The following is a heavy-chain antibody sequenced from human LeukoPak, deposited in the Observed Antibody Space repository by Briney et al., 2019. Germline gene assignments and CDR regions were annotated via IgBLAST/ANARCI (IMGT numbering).Heavy chain of an antibody. CDR2: INPSGGST. CDR1: GYTFTSYY. V-gene: IGHV1-46*01. CDR3: ARGGKGNADGYNQALNY. J-gene: IGHJ4*02. D-gene: IGHD5-24*01. Sequence: GASVKVSCKASGYTFTSYYMHWVRQAPGQGLEWMGIINPSGGSTSYAQKFQGRVTMTRDTSTSTVYMELSSLRSEDTAVYYCARGGKGNADGYNQALNYWGQGTLVTVSS.